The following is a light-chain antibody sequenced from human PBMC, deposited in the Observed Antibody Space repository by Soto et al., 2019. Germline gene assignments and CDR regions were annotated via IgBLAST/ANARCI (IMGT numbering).Light chain of an antibody. CDR1: QDVGNR. CDR3: QQFMSYPLT. J-gene: IGKJ5*01. CDR2: NVS. V-gene: IGKV1-13*02. Sequence: AIQLTQSPSSLSASVGDRVIITCRASQDVGNRLNWYHQTPGKPPKLLVSNVSNLEGRVPSRISGSGFGTDFTLTISSLQPEDFGTYHCQQFMSYPLTFGQGTRLDIK.